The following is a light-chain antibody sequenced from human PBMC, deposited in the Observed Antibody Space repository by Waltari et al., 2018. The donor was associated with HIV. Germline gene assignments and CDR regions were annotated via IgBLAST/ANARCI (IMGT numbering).Light chain of an antibody. CDR2: AAS. J-gene: IGKJ1*01. V-gene: IGKV1-39*01. Sequence: EIQMTQSPSSLSASVGDRVTITCRASQSISSYLNWYQQKPGKAPKLLIYAASSLQSGVPSRFSGSGSGTDFTLTISSLQPEDFATYYCQQSYGTPRTFGQGTKVEIK. CDR3: QQSYGTPRT. CDR1: QSISSY.